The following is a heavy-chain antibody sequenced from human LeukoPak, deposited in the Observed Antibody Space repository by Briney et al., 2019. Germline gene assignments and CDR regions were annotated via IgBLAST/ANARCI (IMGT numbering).Heavy chain of an antibody. Sequence: GGSLRLSCAASGFTFSSYAMHWVRQAPGKGLEYVSAISSNGGSTYYANSVKGRFTISRDNSKNTLYLQMGSLRAEDMAVYYCARALPYYYDSSGYFDYWGQGTLVAVSS. D-gene: IGHD3-22*01. J-gene: IGHJ4*02. V-gene: IGHV3-64*01. CDR1: GFTFSSYA. CDR2: ISSNGGST. CDR3: ARALPYYYDSSGYFDY.